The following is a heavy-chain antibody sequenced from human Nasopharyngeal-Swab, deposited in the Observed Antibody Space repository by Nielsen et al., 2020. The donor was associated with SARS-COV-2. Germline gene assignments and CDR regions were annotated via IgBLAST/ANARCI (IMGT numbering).Heavy chain of an antibody. CDR3: AREGQGTPIDY. J-gene: IGHJ4*02. Sequence: GESLKISCVASGFTFSNYAMSRARQAPGKGLEWVSTISARGTSTFYVDSVKGRFTISRDNSKNTLHVQMSSLRAEDTAVYYCAREGQGTPIDYWGQGTLVTVSS. V-gene: IGHV3-23*01. CDR1: GFTFSNYA. D-gene: IGHD3-10*01. CDR2: ISARGTST.